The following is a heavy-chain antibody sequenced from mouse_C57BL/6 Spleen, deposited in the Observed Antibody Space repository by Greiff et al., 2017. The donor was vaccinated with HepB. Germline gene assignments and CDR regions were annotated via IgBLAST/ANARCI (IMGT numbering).Heavy chain of an antibody. V-gene: IGHV1-69*01. Sequence: QVQLQQPGAELVMPGASVKLSCKASGYTFTSYWMHWVKQRPGQGLEWIGEIDPSDSYTNYNQKFKGKSTLTVDKSSSTAYMQLSSLTSEDSAVYYCARRGFYYGSSYSRYWYFDVWGTGTTVTVSS. J-gene: IGHJ1*03. CDR1: GYTFTSYW. CDR2: IDPSDSYT. D-gene: IGHD1-1*01. CDR3: ARRGFYYGSSYSRYWYFDV.